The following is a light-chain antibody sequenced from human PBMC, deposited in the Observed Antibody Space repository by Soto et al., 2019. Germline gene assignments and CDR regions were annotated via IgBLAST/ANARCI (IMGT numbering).Light chain of an antibody. CDR2: DVT. CDR3: SSYRASSTTHYV. J-gene: IGLJ1*01. V-gene: IGLV2-14*03. CDR1: GSDIGGYNY. Sequence: QSVLTQPASLSGSPGQSITISCTGTGSDIGGYNYVSWYQQHPGKAPKLIIHDVTNRPSGVSDRFFGSKSGNTASLTISGLQAEDEADYYCSSYRASSTTHYVCGTGTKLTVL.